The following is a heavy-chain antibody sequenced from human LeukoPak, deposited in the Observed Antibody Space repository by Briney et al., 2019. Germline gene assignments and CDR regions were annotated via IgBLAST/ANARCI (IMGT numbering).Heavy chain of an antibody. D-gene: IGHD6-13*01. Sequence: GGSLRLSCAASGFTFSSYGMHWVRQAPGKGLEWVAFIRYDGSNKYYADSVKGRFTISRDNAKNSLYLQMNSLRAEDTAVYYCARQQDDAFDIWGQGTMVTVSS. CDR3: ARQQDDAFDI. V-gene: IGHV3-33*08. CDR2: IRYDGSNK. CDR1: GFTFSSYG. J-gene: IGHJ3*02.